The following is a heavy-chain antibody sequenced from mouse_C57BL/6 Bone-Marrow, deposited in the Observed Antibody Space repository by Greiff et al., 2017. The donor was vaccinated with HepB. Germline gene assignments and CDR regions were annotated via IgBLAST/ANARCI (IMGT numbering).Heavy chain of an antibody. Sequence: VQLQQSGAELVRPGASVKLSCTASGFNIKDDYMHWVKQRPEQGLEWIGWIDPENGDTEYASKFQGKATITADTSSNTAYLQLSSLTSEDTAVYYGTTGTTVVADYFDYWGQGTTLTVSS. J-gene: IGHJ2*01. D-gene: IGHD1-1*01. CDR1: GFNIKDDY. V-gene: IGHV14-4*01. CDR3: TTGTTVVADYFDY. CDR2: IDPENGDT.